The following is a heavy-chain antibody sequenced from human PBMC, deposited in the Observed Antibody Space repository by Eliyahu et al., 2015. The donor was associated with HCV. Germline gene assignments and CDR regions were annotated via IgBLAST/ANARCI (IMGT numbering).Heavy chain of an antibody. CDR1: GFTFSNXA. D-gene: IGHD1-26*01. J-gene: IGHJ4*02. Sequence: EVNLLESGGGLVQPGGSLTLCCRASGFTFSNXAXSWVRQAPGXGLEGVSEISGSGSGSYYADSVKGRFSISRDNSQNTVCLQMNSMRVEDTAVYYCAPRVEWEPLDYWGQGTLVTVSS. CDR2: ISGSGSGS. V-gene: IGHV3-23*01. CDR3: APRVEWEPLDY.